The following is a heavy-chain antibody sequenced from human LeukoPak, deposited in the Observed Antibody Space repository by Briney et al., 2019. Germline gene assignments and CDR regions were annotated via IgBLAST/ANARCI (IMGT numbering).Heavy chain of an antibody. CDR2: IYYSGST. D-gene: IGHD3-22*01. CDR3: ARGASRLRYYYDSSGYYDY. CDR1: GGSISSGGYY. J-gene: IGHJ4*02. Sequence: SETLSLTCTVSGGSISSGGYYWSWIRQHPGKGLEWIGYIYYSGSTYYNPSLKSRVTISVDTSKNQFSLKLSSVTAADTAVYYCARGASRLRYYYDSSGYYDYWGQGTLVTVSS. V-gene: IGHV4-31*03.